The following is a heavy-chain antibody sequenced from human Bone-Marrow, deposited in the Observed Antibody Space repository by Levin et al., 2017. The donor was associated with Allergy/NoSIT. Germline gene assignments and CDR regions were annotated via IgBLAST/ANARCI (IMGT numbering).Heavy chain of an antibody. CDR2: IKQDGSEQ. D-gene: IGHD6-6*01. CDR1: GFTFSSFW. Sequence: GGSLRLSCAASGFTFSSFWMSWVRQAPGKGLEWVANIKQDGSEQYYLDSVRGRFTISRDNAENSLYLQMNSLRVEDTAVDYCAKTSRSSMDPDYWGQGTLVTVSS. CDR3: AKTSRSSMDPDY. J-gene: IGHJ4*02. V-gene: IGHV3-7*01.